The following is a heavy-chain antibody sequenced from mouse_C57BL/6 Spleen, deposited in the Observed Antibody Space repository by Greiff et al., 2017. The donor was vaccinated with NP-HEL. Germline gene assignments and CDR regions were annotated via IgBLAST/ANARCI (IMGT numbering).Heavy chain of an antibody. Sequence: EVQGVESGGGLVKPGGSLKLSCAASGFTFSDYGMHWVRQAPEKGLEWVAYISSGSSTIYYADTVKGRFTISRDNAKNTLFLQMTSLRSEDTAMYYCAKIYYGNYVRYAMDYWGQGTSVTVSS. CDR1: GFTFSDYG. J-gene: IGHJ4*01. V-gene: IGHV5-17*01. D-gene: IGHD2-1*01. CDR3: AKIYYGNYVRYAMDY. CDR2: ISSGSSTI.